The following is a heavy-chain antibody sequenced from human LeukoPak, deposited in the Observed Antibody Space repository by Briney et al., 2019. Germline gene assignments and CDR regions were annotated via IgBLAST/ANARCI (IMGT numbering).Heavy chain of an antibody. Sequence: GASVKVSCKASGYTFTNYAMNWVRQAPGQGLEWMGWINTNTGSPNYAQGFTGRFVFSLDTSVSTAYLQITSLKAEDTAVYYCARTRAPYYYASGSPDFWGQGTLVTVSS. CDR2: INTNTGSP. CDR3: ARTRAPYYYASGSPDF. V-gene: IGHV7-4-1*02. J-gene: IGHJ4*02. CDR1: GYTFTNYA. D-gene: IGHD3-10*01.